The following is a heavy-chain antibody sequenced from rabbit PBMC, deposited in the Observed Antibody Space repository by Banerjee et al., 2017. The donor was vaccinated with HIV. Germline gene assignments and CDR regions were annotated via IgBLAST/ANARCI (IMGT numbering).Heavy chain of an antibody. CDR2: INTGSGST. J-gene: IGHJ4*01. CDR1: GIDFSSSYW. Sequence: QSLEESGGDLVKPGASLTLTSTASGIDFSSSYWMCWVRQAPGKGLEWIGCINTGSGSTWYASWAKGRFTISKTSSTMVTLQMTSLTAADTATYFCARGDAGFGYGNFWGQGTLVTVS. V-gene: IGHV1S40*01. CDR3: ARGDAGFGYGNF. D-gene: IGHD6-1*01.